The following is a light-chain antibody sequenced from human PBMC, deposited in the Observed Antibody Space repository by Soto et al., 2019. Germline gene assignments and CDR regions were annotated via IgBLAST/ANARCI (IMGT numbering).Light chain of an antibody. CDR3: CSYAGTYTWV. CDR1: SGDVGGYNF. V-gene: IGLV2-11*01. Sequence: QSVLTQPRSVSGSPGQSVTISCTGASGDVGGYNFVSWYQQHPGKAPTLMIYDVSKRPSGVPNRFSGSKSGNTASLTISGLQTEDEADYYCCSYAGTYTWVFGGGTKVTVL. CDR2: DVS. J-gene: IGLJ3*02.